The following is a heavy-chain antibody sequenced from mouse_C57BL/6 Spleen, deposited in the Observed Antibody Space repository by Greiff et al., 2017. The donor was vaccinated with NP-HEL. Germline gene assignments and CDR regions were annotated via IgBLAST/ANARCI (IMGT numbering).Heavy chain of an antibody. CDR1: GYTFTSYW. D-gene: IGHD1-1*01. V-gene: IGHV1-69*01. CDR2: IDPSDSYT. J-gene: IGHJ3*01. Sequence: QVQLQQPGAELVMPGASVKLSCKASGYTFTSYWMHRVKQRPGQGLEWIGEIDPSDSYTNYNQQFKGKSTLTVDKSSSTAYMQLSSLTSEDAAVYYCARRTPYYGSSYEFAYWGQGTLVTVSA. CDR3: ARRTPYYGSSYEFAY.